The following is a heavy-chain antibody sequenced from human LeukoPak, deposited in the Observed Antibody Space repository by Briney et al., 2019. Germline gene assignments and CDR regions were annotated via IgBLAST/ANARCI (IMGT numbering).Heavy chain of an antibody. CDR2: ISYDGSNK. CDR1: GFTFTSYA. J-gene: IGHJ4*02. CDR3: ARDPEYFGSGSYFDY. D-gene: IGHD3-10*01. Sequence: GGSLRLSCAASGFTFTSYAMHWIRQAPGKGLEWVALISYDGSNKYYADSVKGRFTISRDNSKNTLYVQMNSLRPEDTAVYYCARDPEYFGSGSYFDYWGQGTLVTVSS. V-gene: IGHV3-30-3*01.